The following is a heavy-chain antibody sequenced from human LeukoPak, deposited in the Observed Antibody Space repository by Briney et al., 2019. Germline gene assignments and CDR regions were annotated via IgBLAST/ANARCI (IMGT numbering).Heavy chain of an antibody. CDR3: ARLYYGSGSYYAPYYYYYMDV. D-gene: IGHD3-10*01. Sequence: SETLSLTCTVSGGSISSSSYYWGWIRQPPGKGLEWIGSIYYSGTTYYNPSLKSRVTISVDTSKNQFSLKLSSVTAADTAVYYCARLYYGSGSYYAPYYYYYMDVWGKGTTVTISS. CDR2: IYYSGTT. V-gene: IGHV4-39*01. CDR1: GGSISSSSYY. J-gene: IGHJ6*03.